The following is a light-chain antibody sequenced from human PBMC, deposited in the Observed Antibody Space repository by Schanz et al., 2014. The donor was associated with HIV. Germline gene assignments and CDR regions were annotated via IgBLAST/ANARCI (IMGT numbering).Light chain of an antibody. J-gene: IGKJ1*01. CDR3: QQFNNWPPEGT. Sequence: EIVLTQSPGTLSLSPGERATLSCRASQSVSSSYLAWYQQKPGQAPRLLIYGASSRATGIPDRFSGSGSGTEFTLTIRSLQSEDFAIYYCQQFNNWPPEGTFGQGTKVELK. V-gene: IGKV3-20*01. CDR1: QSVSSSY. CDR2: GAS.